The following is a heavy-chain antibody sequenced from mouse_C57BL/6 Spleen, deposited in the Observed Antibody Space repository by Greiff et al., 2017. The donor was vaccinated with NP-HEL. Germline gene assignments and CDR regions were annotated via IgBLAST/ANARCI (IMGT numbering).Heavy chain of an antibody. CDR2: IDPEDGDT. CDR1: GFNIKDYY. J-gene: IGHJ3*01. V-gene: IGHV14-1*01. Sequence: VQLKQSGAELVRPGASVKLSCTASGFNIKDYYMHWVKQRPEQGLEWIGRIDPEDGDTEYAPKFQGKATMTADTSSNTAYLQLSSLTSEDTAVYYCTTRWLLRRTWFAYWGQGTLVTVSA. CDR3: TTRWLLRRTWFAY. D-gene: IGHD2-3*01.